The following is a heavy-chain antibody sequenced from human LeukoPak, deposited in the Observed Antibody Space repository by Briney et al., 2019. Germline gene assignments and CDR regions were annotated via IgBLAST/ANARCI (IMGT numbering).Heavy chain of an antibody. CDR3: ATPGRRYSSGWYNWFDP. V-gene: IGHV3-21*01. CDR1: GFTFSSYA. CDR2: ISSSSSYI. Sequence: PGGSLRLSCAASGFTFSSYAMSWVRQAPGKGLEWVSSISSSSSYIYYADSVKGRFTISRDNAKNSLYLQMNSLRAEDTAVYYCATPGRRYSSGWYNWFDPWGQGTLVTVSS. D-gene: IGHD6-19*01. J-gene: IGHJ5*02.